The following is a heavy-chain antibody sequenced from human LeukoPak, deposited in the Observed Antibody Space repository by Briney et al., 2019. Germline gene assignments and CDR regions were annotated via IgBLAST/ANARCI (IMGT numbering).Heavy chain of an antibody. CDR3: ARGSSAYCRSFGCSCDY. CDR2: IIPIFGTA. CDR1: GGTSSGDA. Sequence: GASVKISSKASGGTSSGDAISAVRDAPGQGLEWMGGIIPIFGTANYAQKFQGRVTITADESTSTAYMELSSLRPEGTGVYYCARGSSAYCRSFGCSCDYWGQGTLVTVSS. D-gene: IGHD2-2*01. J-gene: IGHJ4*02. V-gene: IGHV1-69*13.